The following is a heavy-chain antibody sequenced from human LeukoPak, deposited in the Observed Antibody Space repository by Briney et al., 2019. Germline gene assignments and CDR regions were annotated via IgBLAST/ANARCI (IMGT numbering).Heavy chain of an antibody. CDR1: GFTFSSYA. J-gene: IGHJ4*02. D-gene: IGHD2-15*01. Sequence: QPGRSLRLSCAASGFTFSSYAMHWVRQAPGKGLEWVAVISYDGSNKYYADSVKGRFTISRDNSKNTLYLQMNSLRAEDTAVYYCARSGSGSGIDYWGQGTLVTVSS. CDR3: ARSGSGSGIDY. V-gene: IGHV3-30-3*01. CDR2: ISYDGSNK.